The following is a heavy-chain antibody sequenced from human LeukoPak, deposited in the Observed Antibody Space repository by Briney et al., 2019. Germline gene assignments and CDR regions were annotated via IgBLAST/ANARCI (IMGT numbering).Heavy chain of an antibody. V-gene: IGHV4-59*01. J-gene: IGHJ6*03. CDR1: GGSISSSY. CDR3: ASAIAEDFYYYYMDV. D-gene: IGHD1-14*01. Sequence: SETLSLTCTVSGGSISSSYWTWIRQPPGKGPEWIGYIYYSGSTNYNPSLKSRVTISVDTSKNQFSLNLSSVTAADTAVYYCASAIAEDFYYYYMDVWGKGTTVTVSS. CDR2: IYYSGST.